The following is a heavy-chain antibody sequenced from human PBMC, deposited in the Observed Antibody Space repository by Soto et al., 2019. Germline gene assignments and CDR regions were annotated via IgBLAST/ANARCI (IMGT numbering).Heavy chain of an antibody. CDR2: IYYSGST. J-gene: IGHJ4*02. Sequence: PSETLSLTCTVSGGSISSGDYYWSWIRQPPGKGLEWIGYIYYSGSTYYNPSLKSRVTISVDTSKNQFSLKLSSVTAADTAVYYCARMCRLPKSRPIFDYWGQGTLVTVSS. CDR3: ARMCRLPKSRPIFDY. D-gene: IGHD5-12*01. CDR1: GGSISSGDYY. V-gene: IGHV4-30-4*01.